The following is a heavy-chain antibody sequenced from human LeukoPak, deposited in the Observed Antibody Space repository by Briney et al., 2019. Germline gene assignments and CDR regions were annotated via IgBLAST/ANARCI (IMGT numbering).Heavy chain of an antibody. CDR2: IKQDGSEK. Sequence: PGGSLRLSCAASGFTFSSYAMHWVRQAPGKGLEWVANIKQDGSEKSYVDSVKGRFTISRDNAKNSLYLQMNSLRAEDTAVYYCAREYDTSGYKGYWGQGTLVTVSS. J-gene: IGHJ4*02. D-gene: IGHD3-22*01. CDR3: AREYDTSGYKGY. V-gene: IGHV3-7*01. CDR1: GFTFSSYA.